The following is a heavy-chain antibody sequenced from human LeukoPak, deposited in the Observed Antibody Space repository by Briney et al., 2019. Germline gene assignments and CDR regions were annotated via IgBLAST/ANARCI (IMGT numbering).Heavy chain of an antibody. CDR1: GYSFTSYW. Sequence: GGSLKISCKGSGYSFTSYWIGCVRQMPRKGLEWMGIIYPGDSDTRYSPSFQGQVTISADKSISTAYLQWSSLKASDTAMYYCARVRSDHWYSSRWYGAFDIWGQGTMVTVSS. D-gene: IGHD6-19*01. V-gene: IGHV5-51*01. CDR3: ARVRSDHWYSSRWYGAFDI. CDR2: IYPGDSDT. J-gene: IGHJ3*02.